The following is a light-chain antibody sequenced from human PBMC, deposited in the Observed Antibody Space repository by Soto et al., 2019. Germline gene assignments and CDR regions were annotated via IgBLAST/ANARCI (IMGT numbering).Light chain of an antibody. CDR1: QTIASY. CDR3: QQSYTSPFT. J-gene: IGKJ3*01. V-gene: IGKV1-39*01. CDR2: AAS. Sequence: DPQMTQSPPSLSASVGDRVAITCRASQTIASYLNWYQQKPGKAPKLLISAASRLEGGVPSRFSGSGSGTDFTLTINSLKPEDFATYFCQQSYTSPFTFGPGTKVYI.